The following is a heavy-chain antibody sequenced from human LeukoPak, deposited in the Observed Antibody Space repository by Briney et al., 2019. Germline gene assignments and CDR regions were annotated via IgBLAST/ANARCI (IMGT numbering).Heavy chain of an antibody. Sequence: ASVKVSCKASGYTFTGYYMHWVRQAPGQGLEWMGWINPNSGVTNYAQKFQGRVTMTRDTSISTAYMELSRLRSDDTAVYYCARAYYYGSGNYMDVWGKGTTVTISS. J-gene: IGHJ6*03. CDR3: ARAYYYGSGNYMDV. V-gene: IGHV1-2*02. CDR2: INPNSGVT. D-gene: IGHD3-10*01. CDR1: GYTFTGYY.